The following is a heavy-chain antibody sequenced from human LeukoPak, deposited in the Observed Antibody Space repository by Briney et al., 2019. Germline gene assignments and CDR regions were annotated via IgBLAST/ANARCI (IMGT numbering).Heavy chain of an antibody. D-gene: IGHD3-22*01. V-gene: IGHV4-34*01. J-gene: IGHJ4*02. CDR3: ARDQNRITVTYFDY. CDR2: INHSGST. Sequence: PSETLSLTCAVYGGSFSGYYWSWIRQPPGKGLEWIGEINHSGSTNYNPSLKSRVTISVDTSKNQFSLKLSSVTAADTAVYYCARDQNRITVTYFDYWGQGTLVTVSS. CDR1: GGSFSGYY.